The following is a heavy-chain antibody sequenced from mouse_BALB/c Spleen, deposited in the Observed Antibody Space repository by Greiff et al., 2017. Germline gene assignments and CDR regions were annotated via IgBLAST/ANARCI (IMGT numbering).Heavy chain of an antibody. CDR1: GFTFSSFG. V-gene: IGHV5-17*02. CDR2: ISSGSSTI. CDR3: ASYDCDEGY. D-gene: IGHD2-4*01. J-gene: IGHJ2*01. Sequence: EVQVVESGGGLVQPGGSRKLSCAASGFTFSSFGMHWVRQAPEKGLEWVAYISSGSSTIYYADTVKGRFTISRDNPKNTLFLQMTSLRSEDTAMDYCASYDCDEGYWGQGTTLTVSS.